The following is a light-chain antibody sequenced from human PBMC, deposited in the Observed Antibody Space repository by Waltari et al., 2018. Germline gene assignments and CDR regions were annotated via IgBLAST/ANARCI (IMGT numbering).Light chain of an antibody. Sequence: DIVMTQSPDSLSVSLGERATINCKSSLSILHSSQNKNYLAWYQQKSGQSPKLLIYAAAARESGVPYRFRGSGSGTDFNLTISGLQAEDVAVYYCQQYFSSPLSFGPGTKVDIK. V-gene: IGKV4-1*01. CDR1: LSILHSSQNKNY. CDR2: AAA. J-gene: IGKJ3*01. CDR3: QQYFSSPLS.